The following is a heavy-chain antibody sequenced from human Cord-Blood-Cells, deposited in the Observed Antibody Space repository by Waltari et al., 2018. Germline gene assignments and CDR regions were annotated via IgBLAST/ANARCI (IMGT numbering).Heavy chain of an antibody. CDR2: VSGSGGST. V-gene: IGHV3-23*01. CDR3: AKDRGLWWELDAFDI. J-gene: IGHJ3*02. D-gene: IGHD2-15*01. CDR1: GFTFSSYA. Sequence: EVQLLESGGGLVQPGGSLRLSCAASGFTFSSYAMSWVRQAPGKGLERVSAVSGSGGSTNYADYVKGRFTISRDNSKNTLYLQMNSLRAEDTAVYYCAKDRGLWWELDAFDIWGQGTMVTVSS.